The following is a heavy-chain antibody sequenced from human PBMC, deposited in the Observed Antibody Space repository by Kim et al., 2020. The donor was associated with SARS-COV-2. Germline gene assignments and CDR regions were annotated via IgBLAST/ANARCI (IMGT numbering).Heavy chain of an antibody. V-gene: IGHV4-39*01. Sequence: SETLSLTCTVSGGSISSSSYYWGWIRQPPGKGLEWIGSIYYSGSTYYNPSLKSRVTISVDTSKNQFSLKLSSVTAADTAVYYCARPAKFYWYFDLWGRGTLVTVSS. CDR3: ARPAKFYWYFDL. J-gene: IGHJ2*01. CDR1: GGSISSSSYY. CDR2: IYYSGST.